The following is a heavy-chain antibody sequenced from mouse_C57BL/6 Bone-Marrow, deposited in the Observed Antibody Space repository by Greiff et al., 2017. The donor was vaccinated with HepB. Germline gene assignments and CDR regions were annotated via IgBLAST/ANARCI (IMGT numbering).Heavy chain of an antibody. Sequence: LVESGAELVRPGTSVKMSCKASGYTFTNYWIGWAKQRPGHGLEWIGDIYPGGGYTNYNEKLKGKATLTSVKVSSTAYMQFRSLTSEDSAIYYCARFTTVVATGGYFDVWGTGTTVTVSS. CDR1: GYTFTNYW. CDR3: ARFTTVVATGGYFDV. D-gene: IGHD1-1*01. V-gene: IGHV1-63*01. CDR2: IYPGGGYT. J-gene: IGHJ1*03.